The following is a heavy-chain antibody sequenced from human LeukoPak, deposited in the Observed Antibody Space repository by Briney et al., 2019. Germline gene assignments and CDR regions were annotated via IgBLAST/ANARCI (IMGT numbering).Heavy chain of an antibody. CDR1: GYTFTSYG. D-gene: IGHD3-10*01. CDR2: ISAYNGNT. V-gene: IGHV1-18*01. Sequence: ASVKVSCKASGYTFTSYGISWVRQAPGQGLEWMGWISAYNGNTNYAQKLQGRVTMTTDTSTSTAYMELRSLRSDDTAVYYCARDLPVIAPHDAFDIWGQGTMVTVSS. CDR3: ARDLPVIAPHDAFDI. J-gene: IGHJ3*02.